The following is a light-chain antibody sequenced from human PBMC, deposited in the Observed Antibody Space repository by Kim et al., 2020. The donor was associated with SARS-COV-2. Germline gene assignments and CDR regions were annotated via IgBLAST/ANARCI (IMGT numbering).Light chain of an antibody. CDR3: QQYGSSPLT. J-gene: IGKJ4*01. Sequence: LSPGERATLYCRASQSVSTSLAWYQHKSGQAPRLLICGATNRASGIPDRFSGSGSGTDFTLTISRLEPEDFALYYCQQYGSSPLTFGGGTKVDIK. CDR2: GAT. V-gene: IGKV3-20*01. CDR1: QSVSTS.